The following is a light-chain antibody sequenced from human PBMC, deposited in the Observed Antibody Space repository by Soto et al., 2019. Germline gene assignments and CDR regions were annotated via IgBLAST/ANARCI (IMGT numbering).Light chain of an antibody. CDR1: QGVSSSY. CDR3: QQYGNSFT. Sequence: EIVLTQSPGTLSLSPGERVTLSCRASQGVSSSYLAWYQQKPGQAPRLLIYGASNRATGIPDRFSGSGSGTDVTLTISRLEPEDFAVYYCQQYGNSFTFGPGTKVDIK. CDR2: GAS. V-gene: IGKV3-20*01. J-gene: IGKJ3*01.